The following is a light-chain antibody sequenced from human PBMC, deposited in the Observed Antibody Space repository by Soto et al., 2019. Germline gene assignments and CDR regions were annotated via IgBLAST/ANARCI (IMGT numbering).Light chain of an antibody. CDR2: TAS. J-gene: IGKJ4*01. V-gene: IGKV1-39*01. CDR1: HSVRNN. Sequence: DIQMRQSPSSLPASVGDRVSITYRVCHSVRNNVNWYQQKPGEAPKLLISTASSLRSGVPSRFSGSGSGTTFILTISSLQPEDFAIYYCQQTYSALSIAFGGGTKVDIK. CDR3: QQTYSALSIA.